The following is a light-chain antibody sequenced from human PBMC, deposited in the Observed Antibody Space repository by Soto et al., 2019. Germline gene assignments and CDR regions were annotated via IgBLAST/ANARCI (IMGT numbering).Light chain of an antibody. CDR2: GAS. CDR3: QQYTNRPPWM. Sequence: EIVMTQSPAPLSGSPGERATLSCRASQSVSTNLAWYQQKPGQAPRLLIYGASTRATGIPARFSGSGSGTEFTLTIRSLQSDDFGVYYCQQYTNRPPWMCGQGTDV. J-gene: IGKJ1*01. V-gene: IGKV3-15*01. CDR1: QSVSTN.